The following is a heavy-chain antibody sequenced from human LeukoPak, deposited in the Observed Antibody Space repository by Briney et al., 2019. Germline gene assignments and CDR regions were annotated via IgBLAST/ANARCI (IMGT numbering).Heavy chain of an antibody. Sequence: SETLSLTCAVYGGSFSGYYWSWIRQPPGKGLEWIGEINHSGSTNYNPSLKSRVTISVNTSKNLFSLKLSSVTAADTAVYYCARLSALRGYSTNWRDTRTSEKLRRSNWFDPWGQGTLVTVSS. CDR3: ARLSALRGYSTNWRDTRTSEKLRRSNWFDP. CDR1: GGSFSGYY. CDR2: INHSGST. D-gene: IGHD6-13*01. V-gene: IGHV4-34*01. J-gene: IGHJ5*02.